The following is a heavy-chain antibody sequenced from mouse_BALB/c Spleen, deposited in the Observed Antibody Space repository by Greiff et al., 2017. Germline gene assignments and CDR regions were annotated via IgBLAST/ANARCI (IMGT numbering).Heavy chain of an antibody. CDR3: ARRLGYYAMDY. J-gene: IGHJ4*01. CDR1: GYTFSSYW. Sequence: VQGVESRAELMKPGASVKISCKATGYTFSSYWIEWVKQRPGHGLEWIGEILPGSGSTNYNEKFKGKATFTADTSSNTAYMQLSSLTSEDSAVYYCARRLGYYAMDYWGQGTSVTVSS. V-gene: IGHV1-9*01. CDR2: ILPGSGST. D-gene: IGHD4-1*01.